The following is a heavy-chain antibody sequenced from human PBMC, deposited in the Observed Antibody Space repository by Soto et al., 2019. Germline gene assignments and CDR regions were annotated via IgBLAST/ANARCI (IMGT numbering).Heavy chain of an antibody. CDR1: EGTFNSYA. J-gene: IGHJ4*02. Sequence: QAQVVQSGAEVRKPGSSVKLSCKAAEGTFNSYAIAWVRQAPGQGLEWMGGIIPYYNTLNYAQKFQDRVTITADDYTNTVYMELSSLRSDDTDVYFCASGASRWYPYCFDSWAQGTLVTVSS. CDR2: IIPYYNTL. CDR3: ASGASRWYPYCFDS. D-gene: IGHD6-13*01. V-gene: IGHV1-69*01.